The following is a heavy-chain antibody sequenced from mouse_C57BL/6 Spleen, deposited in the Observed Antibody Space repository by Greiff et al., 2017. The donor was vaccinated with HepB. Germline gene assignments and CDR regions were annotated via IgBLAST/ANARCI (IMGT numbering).Heavy chain of an antibody. V-gene: IGHV5-4*01. D-gene: IGHD2-5*01. Sequence: EVQLVESGGGLVKPGGSLKLSCAASGFTFSSYAMSWVRQTPEKRLEWVATISDGGSYTYYPDNVKGRFTISRDNAKNNLYLQMSHLKSEDTAMYYCARGYSNDWYFDVWGTGTTVTVSS. J-gene: IGHJ1*03. CDR1: GFTFSSYA. CDR2: ISDGGSYT. CDR3: ARGYSNDWYFDV.